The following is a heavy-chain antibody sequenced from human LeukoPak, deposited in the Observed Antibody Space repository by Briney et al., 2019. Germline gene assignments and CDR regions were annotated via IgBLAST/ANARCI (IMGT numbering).Heavy chain of an antibody. Sequence: ASVKVSCKASGYTFTGYYMHWVRQAPGQGLEWMGWINPNSGGTNYAQKFQGRVTMTRDTSISTAYMELSSLRSEDTAVYYCARTYYYGSGSYNFYYWGQGTLVTVSS. CDR1: GYTFTGYY. V-gene: IGHV1-2*02. CDR2: INPNSGGT. CDR3: ARTYYYGSGSYNFYY. J-gene: IGHJ4*02. D-gene: IGHD3-10*01.